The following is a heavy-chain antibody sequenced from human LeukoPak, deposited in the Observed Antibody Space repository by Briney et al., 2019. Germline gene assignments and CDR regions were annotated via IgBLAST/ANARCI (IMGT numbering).Heavy chain of an antibody. CDR2: ISYDGSNK. CDR3: ARDHALEYCSTTSCPSADY. V-gene: IGHV3-30-3*01. D-gene: IGHD2-2*01. CDR1: GFTFNNYG. Sequence: GGSLRLSCAASGFTFNNYGMHWVRQAPGKGLEWAAVISYDGSNKYYADSVKGRFTISRDNSKNTLYLQMNSLRTEDTAVYYCARDHALEYCSTTSCPSADYWGQGTLVTVSS. J-gene: IGHJ4*02.